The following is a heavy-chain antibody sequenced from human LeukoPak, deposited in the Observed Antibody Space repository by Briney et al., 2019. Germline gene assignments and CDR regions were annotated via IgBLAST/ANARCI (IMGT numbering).Heavy chain of an antibody. Sequence: SETLSLTCTVSGGSISSYYWSWIRQPAGKGLEWIGRIYTSGSTNYNPSLKSRVTISVDTSKNQFSLKLSSVTAADTAVYYCARELWFGELDFFDYWGQGTLVTVSS. D-gene: IGHD3-10*01. CDR2: IYTSGST. CDR3: ARELWFGELDFFDY. J-gene: IGHJ4*02. V-gene: IGHV4-4*07. CDR1: GGSISSYY.